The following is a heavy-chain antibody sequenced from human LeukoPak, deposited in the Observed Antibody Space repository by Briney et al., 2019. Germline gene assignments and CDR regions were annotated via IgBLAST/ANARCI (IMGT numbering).Heavy chain of an antibody. J-gene: IGHJ5*02. V-gene: IGHV3-23*01. D-gene: IGHD6-19*01. CDR2: IRESGGST. CDR3: AKCSESAYSTGWCNWFDP. Sequence: PGGSLRLSCAASGFTFSSDAMNWVRQAPGKGLEWVTSIRESGGSTFYADSVKGRFTISRDNSKSTLYLQMNNLRAEDTAIYYCAKCSESAYSTGWCNWFDPWGQGTRVTVSS. CDR1: GFTFSSDA.